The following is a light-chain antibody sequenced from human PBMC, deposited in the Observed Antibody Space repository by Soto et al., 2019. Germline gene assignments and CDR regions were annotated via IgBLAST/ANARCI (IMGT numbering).Light chain of an antibody. V-gene: IGKV3-15*01. CDR3: HQSNDWWT. CDR1: QSVSNN. Sequence: EIVMTQSPATLSVSPGDRATLSWRASQSVSNNLAWYQQKPGQAPRLLIYGASTRATGIPARFSGSGSGTEFTLTISSLQSEDFAVYYCHQSNDWWTFGQGTKVDIK. J-gene: IGKJ1*01. CDR2: GAS.